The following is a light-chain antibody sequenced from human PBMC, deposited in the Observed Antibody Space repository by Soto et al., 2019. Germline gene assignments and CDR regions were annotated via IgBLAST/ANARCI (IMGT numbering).Light chain of an antibody. J-gene: IGKJ2*01. V-gene: IGKV4-1*01. CDR1: QCVLYSSINKNY. CDR3: QQYESTPPT. Sequence: DIVMTQSPDSLAVSLGERATINCKSSQCVLYSSINKNYLAWYQQRPGQPPQLLIYWASTRESGVPDRFSGSGSGTDFTLTNTSLQAEDVAVYYCQQYESTPPTLGQGTKLEIK. CDR2: WAS.